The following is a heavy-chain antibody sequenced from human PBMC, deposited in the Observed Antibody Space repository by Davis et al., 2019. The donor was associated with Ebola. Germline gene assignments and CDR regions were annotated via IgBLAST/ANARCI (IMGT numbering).Heavy chain of an antibody. J-gene: IGHJ4*02. V-gene: IGHV4-34*01. CDR2: INPRGKA. CDR1: GGSLSDYF. D-gene: IGHD2-2*01. CDR3: ASPHQIRGKDCFDS. Sequence: PGGSLRLSCAVDGGSLSDYFWGWIRQPPGKGLEWIGEINPRGKAKYNPSLKRRATLSIDTSRKQIPLKLTSLTAADAAVYYCASPHQIRGKDCFDSWGQGTLVTVSS.